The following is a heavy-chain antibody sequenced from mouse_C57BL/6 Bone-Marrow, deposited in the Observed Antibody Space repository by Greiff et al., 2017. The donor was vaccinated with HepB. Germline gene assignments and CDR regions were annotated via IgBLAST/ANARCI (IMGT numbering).Heavy chain of an antibody. V-gene: IGHV1-55*01. J-gene: IGHJ3*01. CDR1: GYTFTSYW. CDR2: IYPGSGST. CDR3: ARRTYYGNYWFAY. D-gene: IGHD2-10*01. Sequence: VHLVESGAELVKPGASVKMSCKASGYTFTSYWITWVKQRPGQGLEWIGDIYPGSGSTNYNEKFKSKATLTVDTSSSTAYMQLSSLTSEDSAVYYCARRTYYGNYWFAYWGQGTLVTVSA.